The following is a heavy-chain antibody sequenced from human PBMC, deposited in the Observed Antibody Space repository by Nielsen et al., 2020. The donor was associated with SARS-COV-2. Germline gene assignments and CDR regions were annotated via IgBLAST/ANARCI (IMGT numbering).Heavy chain of an antibody. CDR3: ARLWDDGYYFDTGPYDY. Sequence: GESLKISCEVSGFTFSSYWMNWVRQAPGKGLEWVASISGDSNYIFYSELVKGRFTISRDNAKNTLYLQMNGLRAEDTAVYYCARLWDDGYYFDTGPYDYWGQGTLVTVSS. CDR2: ISGDSNYI. V-gene: IGHV3-21*01. CDR1: GFTFSSYW. J-gene: IGHJ4*02. D-gene: IGHD3-22*01.